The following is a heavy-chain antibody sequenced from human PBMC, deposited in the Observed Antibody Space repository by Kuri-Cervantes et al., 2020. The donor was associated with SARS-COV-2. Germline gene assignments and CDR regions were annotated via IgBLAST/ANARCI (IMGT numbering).Heavy chain of an antibody. J-gene: IGHJ5*02. CDR3: ASHRSGYPNWFDP. Sequence: SCTVSGGSISNYGYYWSWIRQPAGKGLEWIGYIYTSGSTNYNPSLKSRVTISVDTSKNQFSLKLSSVTAADTAVYYCASHRSGYPNWFDPWGQGTLVTVSS. V-gene: IGHV4-61*09. D-gene: IGHD3-3*01. CDR2: IYTSGST. CDR1: GGSISNYGYY.